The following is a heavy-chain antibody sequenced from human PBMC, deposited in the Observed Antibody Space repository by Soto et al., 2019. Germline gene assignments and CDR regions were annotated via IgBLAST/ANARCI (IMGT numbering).Heavy chain of an antibody. D-gene: IGHD1-1*01. CDR1: PCTLLNFD. CDR3: ARGKSRDAYNPLGD. J-gene: IGHJ4*02. V-gene: IGHV3-53*01. CDR2: IYTAGLT. Sequence: DGLTRHSWGPSPCTLLNFDRIWVRTVPGRGLQWVSVIYTAGLTYYADSVKGRFTISRDESKNTLYFQMDNLRAEDTATYYCARGKSRDAYNPLGDWGPGTLVTVSA.